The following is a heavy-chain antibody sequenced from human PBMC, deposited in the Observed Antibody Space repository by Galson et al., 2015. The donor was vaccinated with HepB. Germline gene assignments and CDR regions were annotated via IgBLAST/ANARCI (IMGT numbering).Heavy chain of an antibody. Sequence: SLRLSCAASGFTFTTFGMHWVRQAPGKGLEWVAVIWNDGSHKYYVDSVKGRFTVSRDNSENTLYLQMNSLRAEDTAVYYCGREYVGFCSSTSCPIEYWGQGTLVTVSS. CDR2: IWNDGSHK. J-gene: IGHJ4*02. CDR1: GFTFTTFG. CDR3: GREYVGFCSSTSCPIEY. D-gene: IGHD2-2*01. V-gene: IGHV3-33*01.